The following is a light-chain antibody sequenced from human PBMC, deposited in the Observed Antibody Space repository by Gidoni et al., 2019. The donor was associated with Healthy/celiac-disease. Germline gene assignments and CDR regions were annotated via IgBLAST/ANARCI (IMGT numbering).Light chain of an antibody. J-gene: IGKJ4*01. CDR3: QQYDNLLP. V-gene: IGKV1-33*01. CDR2: DAS. Sequence: DIQMTQSPSSLSASVGDRVTITCQASQDISNYLNWYQQKPGKAPKLLIYDASNLETGVPSRFSGSGSGTDFTFTISSLQPEDIATYYCQQYDNLLPFGGXTKVEIK. CDR1: QDISNY.